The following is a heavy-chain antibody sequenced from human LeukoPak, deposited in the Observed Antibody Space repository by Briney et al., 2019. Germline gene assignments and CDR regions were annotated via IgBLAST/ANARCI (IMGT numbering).Heavy chain of an antibody. J-gene: IGHJ4*02. CDR3: ASSRAQTLAFCGGDCYSGFDF. CDR1: GYTFTGYY. D-gene: IGHD2-21*02. CDR2: INPNSGGT. V-gene: IGHV1-2*02. Sequence: ASVKVSCKASGYTFTGYYMHWVRQAPGQGLGWMGWINPNSGGTNYAQKFQGRVTMTRDPSISTAYMELSWLRSDDTAMYYCASSRAQTLAFCGGDCYSGFDFWGQGTLVTVSS.